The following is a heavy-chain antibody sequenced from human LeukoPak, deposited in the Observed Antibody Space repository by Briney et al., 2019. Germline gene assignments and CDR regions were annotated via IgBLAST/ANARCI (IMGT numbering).Heavy chain of an antibody. CDR3: AKDSCSGGSCYSFDY. J-gene: IGHJ4*02. V-gene: IGHV3-23*01. Sequence: SGSGGSTYYADSVKGRFTISRDNSKNTLYLQMNSLRAEDTAVYYCAKDSCSGGSCYSFDYWGQGTLVTVSS. CDR2: SGSGGST. D-gene: IGHD2-15*01.